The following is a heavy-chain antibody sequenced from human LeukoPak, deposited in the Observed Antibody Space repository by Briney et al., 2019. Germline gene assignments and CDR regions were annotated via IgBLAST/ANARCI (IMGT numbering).Heavy chain of an antibody. Sequence: SETLSLTCAVSGGSISSGGYSWSWLRQPPGKGLEWIGYIYHSGSTYYNPSLKSRVTISVDRSKNQFSLKLSSVTAADTAVYYRAREDDYYYGMDVWGQGTTVTVSS. CDR2: IYHSGST. CDR1: GGSISSGGYS. CDR3: AREDDYYYGMDV. J-gene: IGHJ6*02. V-gene: IGHV4-30-2*01.